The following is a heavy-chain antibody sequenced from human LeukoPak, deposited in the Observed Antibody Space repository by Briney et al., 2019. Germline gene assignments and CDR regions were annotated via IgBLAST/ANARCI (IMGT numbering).Heavy chain of an antibody. D-gene: IGHD6-19*01. Sequence: GGSLRLSCAASGFTFSSYAMSWVRQAPGKGLEWVSAVSGSGGSTYYADSVKGRFTISRDNSKNTLYLQMNSLRAEDTAVYYCAKDPLPSIAVNVWGQGTLVTVSS. J-gene: IGHJ4*02. CDR2: VSGSGGST. V-gene: IGHV3-23*01. CDR3: AKDPLPSIAVNV. CDR1: GFTFSSYA.